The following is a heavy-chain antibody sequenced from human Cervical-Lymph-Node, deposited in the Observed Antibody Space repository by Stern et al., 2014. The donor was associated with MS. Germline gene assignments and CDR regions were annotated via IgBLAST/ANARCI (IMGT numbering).Heavy chain of an antibody. D-gene: IGHD3-9*01. Sequence: QLVQSGAEVKKPGASVKVSCQASGYTFTNYYMHWLRQAPGPGLEWEGIIDPSGGRTSYAQSFQGRVTLTRDTSTSTVYMELSSLKSEDTAVYYCARGSLLRYFDWLPGYWGQGTLITVSS. CDR1: GYTFTNYY. CDR2: IDPSGGRT. J-gene: IGHJ4*02. V-gene: IGHV1-46*01. CDR3: ARGSLLRYFDWLPGY.